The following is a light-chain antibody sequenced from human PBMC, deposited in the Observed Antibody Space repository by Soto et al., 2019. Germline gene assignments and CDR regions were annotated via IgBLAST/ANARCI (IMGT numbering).Light chain of an antibody. CDR2: GAS. CDR1: QSVSSN. CDR3: QQYNNWPPFT. Sequence: EIVMTQSPATLSVSPGERATLSCRASQSVSSNLAWYQQKPGQAPRLLIYGASTRATGIPARFSGSWSGTEFTITSSSLQSEDFVVYYCQQYNNWPPFTFGPGNKVDIK. V-gene: IGKV3-15*01. J-gene: IGKJ3*01.